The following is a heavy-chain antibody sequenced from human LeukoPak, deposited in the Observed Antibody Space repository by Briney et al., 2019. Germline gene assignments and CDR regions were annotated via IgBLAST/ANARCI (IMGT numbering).Heavy chain of an antibody. Sequence: SETLSLTCTVSGGSISSGGYSWSWIRQPPGKGLEWIGYIYHSGSTYYNPSLKSRVTISVDRSKNQFSLKLSSVTAADTAVYYCARGITYYYDSSGYQRGYWFDPWGQGTLVTVSS. J-gene: IGHJ5*02. V-gene: IGHV4-30-2*01. CDR1: GGSISSGGYS. D-gene: IGHD3-22*01. CDR2: IYHSGST. CDR3: ARGITYYYDSSGYQRGYWFDP.